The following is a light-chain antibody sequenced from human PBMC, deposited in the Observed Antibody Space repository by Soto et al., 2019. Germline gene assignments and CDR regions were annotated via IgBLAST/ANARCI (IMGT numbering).Light chain of an antibody. J-gene: IGKJ1*01. CDR3: QQTYRSKT. V-gene: IGKV1-39*01. CDR2: AAS. CDR1: QNIVDF. Sequence: DIQMTQSPSSLSASVGDRVTITCRASQNIVDFINWYQHKPGEGPKLLIYAASRLESGVPLRFSGSGSGTDFTLTINSLRPEDFATYYCQQTYRSKTFGQGTKVEMK.